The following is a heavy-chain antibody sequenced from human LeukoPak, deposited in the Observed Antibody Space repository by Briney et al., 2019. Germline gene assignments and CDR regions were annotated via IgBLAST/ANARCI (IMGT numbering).Heavy chain of an antibody. CDR2: IYYSGST. Sequence: SETLSLTCTVSSGSISSYYWSWIRQPPGKGLEWIGYIYYSGSTNYNPSLKSRVTISVDTSKNQFSLKLSSVTAADTAVYYCARGGDYYDSTPGAIDYWGQGTLVTVSS. CDR3: ARGGDYYDSTPGAIDY. D-gene: IGHD3-22*01. V-gene: IGHV4-59*12. J-gene: IGHJ4*02. CDR1: SGSISSYY.